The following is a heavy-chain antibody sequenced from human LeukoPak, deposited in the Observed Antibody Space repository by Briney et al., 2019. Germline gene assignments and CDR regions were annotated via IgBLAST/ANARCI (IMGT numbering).Heavy chain of an antibody. CDR3: ARVSKYCSGGSCYDFDS. CDR1: GFTFRSYW. J-gene: IGHJ4*02. V-gene: IGHV3-7*01. CDR2: IKQDGSEE. D-gene: IGHD2-15*01. Sequence: PGGSLRLSCAASGFTFRSYWMSWVRQAPGKGLEWVANIKQDGSEEYYVDSVKGRFTISRDNAKNSLYLQMNSLRAEDTAVYYCARVSKYCSGGSCYDFDSWGQGTLVTVSS.